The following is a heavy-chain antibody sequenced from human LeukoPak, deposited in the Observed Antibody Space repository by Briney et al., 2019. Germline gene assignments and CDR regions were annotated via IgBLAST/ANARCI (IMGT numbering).Heavy chain of an antibody. CDR1: GYTFTDNY. V-gene: IGHV1-2*02. J-gene: IGHJ3*02. D-gene: IGHD3-22*01. Sequence: ASVKVSCKASGYTFTDNYIYWVRQAPGQGLEWMGWINPYNGGISYIQKFQGRVTMTRDTSISTAYMELSPLRSDDAAVYYRARDRPDYDSSGYYYAPGREPFDIWGQGTMVAVSS. CDR3: ARDRPDYDSSGYYYAPGREPFDI. CDR2: INPYNGGI.